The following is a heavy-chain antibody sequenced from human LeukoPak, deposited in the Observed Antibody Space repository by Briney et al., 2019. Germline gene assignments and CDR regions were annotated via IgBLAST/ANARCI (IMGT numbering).Heavy chain of an antibody. CDR1: GFTFGDYA. D-gene: IGHD3-9*01. V-gene: IGHV3-49*03. J-gene: IGHJ4*02. Sequence: GGSLRLSCTASGFTFGDYAMSWFRQAPGKGLEWVGFIRSKAYGGTTEYAASVKGRFTISRDDSKSIAYLQMNSLKTEDTAVYYCTRGIDYDILTGYASDYWGQGTLVTVSS. CDR2: IRSKAYGGTT. CDR3: TRGIDYDILTGYASDY.